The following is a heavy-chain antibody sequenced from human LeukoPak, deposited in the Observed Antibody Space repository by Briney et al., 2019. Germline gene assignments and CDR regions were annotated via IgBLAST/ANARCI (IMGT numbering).Heavy chain of an antibody. CDR1: GFTFSSYG. Sequence: GRSLRLSCAASGFTFSSYGMHWVRQAPGKGLEWVAVISYDGSNKYYADSVKGRFTISRDNSKNTLYLQMNSLRAEDTAVYYCAKASYGDGLNFDYWGQGTLVTVSS. J-gene: IGHJ4*02. V-gene: IGHV3-30*18. CDR3: AKASYGDGLNFDY. CDR2: ISYDGSNK. D-gene: IGHD4-17*01.